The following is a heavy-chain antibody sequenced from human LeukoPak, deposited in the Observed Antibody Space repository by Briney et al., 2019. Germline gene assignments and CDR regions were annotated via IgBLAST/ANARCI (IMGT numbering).Heavy chain of an antibody. D-gene: IGHD3-22*01. CDR2: IIPILGIA. CDR1: GGTFSSYA. Sequence: RASVKVSCKASGGTFSSYAISWVRQAPGQGLEWMGRIIPILGIANYAQKFQGRVTITADKSTSTAYMELSSLRSEDTAVYYCARIYDSSGYYVGAFDIWGQGTVVTVSS. J-gene: IGHJ3*02. CDR3: ARIYDSSGYYVGAFDI. V-gene: IGHV1-69*04.